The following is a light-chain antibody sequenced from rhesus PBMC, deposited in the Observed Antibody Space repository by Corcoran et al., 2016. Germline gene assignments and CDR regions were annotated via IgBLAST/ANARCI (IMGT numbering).Light chain of an antibody. J-gene: IGLJ1*01. Sequence: SYDLTQAPSVSVSPGQTAKSTWGGGNFGSEVVNWYQQKPPQAPVVVIYYDKERPSGIPERFSGSKSGNTATLTISGVEAGDEADYYCQVWHINSDQYIFGGGTRLTVL. CDR2: YDK. CDR1: NFGSEV. V-gene: IGLV3-44*01. CDR3: QVWHINSDQYI.